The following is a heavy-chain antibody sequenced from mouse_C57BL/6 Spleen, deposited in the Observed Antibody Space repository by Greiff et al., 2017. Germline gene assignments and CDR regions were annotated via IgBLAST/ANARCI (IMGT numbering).Heavy chain of an antibody. CDR1: GFTFSDYG. D-gene: IGHD1-1*01. V-gene: IGHV5-17*01. Sequence: EVQLVQSGRGLVKPGGSLKISCAASGFTFSDYGMHWVRQAPEKGLEWVGYISSGSSTIYYADTVKGRVTISRDNAKNTLFLQMASLRSEDAALYYCARALYYDGSSYGFAYWGQGTLVTVSA. CDR3: ARALYYDGSSYGFAY. J-gene: IGHJ3*01. CDR2: ISSGSSTI.